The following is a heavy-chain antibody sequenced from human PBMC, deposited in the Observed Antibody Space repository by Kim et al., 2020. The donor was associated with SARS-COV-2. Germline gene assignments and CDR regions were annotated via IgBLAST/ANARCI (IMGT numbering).Heavy chain of an antibody. Sequence: LKVRVTISVDTSKNQFSLKLSSVTAADTAVYYCASERITMVRGVTYGMDVWGQGTTVTVSS. D-gene: IGHD3-10*01. V-gene: IGHV4-31*02. CDR3: ASERITMVRGVTYGMDV. J-gene: IGHJ6*02.